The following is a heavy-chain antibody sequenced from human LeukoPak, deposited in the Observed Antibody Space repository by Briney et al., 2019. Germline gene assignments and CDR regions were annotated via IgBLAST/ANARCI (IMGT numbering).Heavy chain of an antibody. D-gene: IGHD3-9*01. V-gene: IGHV4-34*01. CDR1: GGSFSGYY. CDR2: INHSGST. CDR3: ASSPLYYDILTGYYGGSYYFDY. Sequence: SETLSLTCAVYGGSFSGYYWSWIRQPPGKGLEWIGEINHSGSTNYNPSLKSRVTISVDTSKNQFSLKLSSVTAADTAAYYCASSPLYYDILTGYYGGSYYFDYRGQGTLVTVSS. J-gene: IGHJ4*02.